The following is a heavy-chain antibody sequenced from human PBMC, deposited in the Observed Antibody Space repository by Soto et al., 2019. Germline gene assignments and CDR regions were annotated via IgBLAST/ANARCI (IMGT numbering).Heavy chain of an antibody. V-gene: IGHV4-59*01. CDR1: GGSISSYY. D-gene: IGHD6-19*01. Sequence: QVQLQESGPGLVKPSETLSLTCTVSGGSISSYYWSWIRQPPGKGLEWIGYIYYSGSTNYNPSLKSRVTISVDTYKNQFSLKLSSVTAADTAVYYCARTLTDSSGWEHYYYYGMDVWGQGTTVTVSS. CDR2: IYYSGST. J-gene: IGHJ6*02. CDR3: ARTLTDSSGWEHYYYYGMDV.